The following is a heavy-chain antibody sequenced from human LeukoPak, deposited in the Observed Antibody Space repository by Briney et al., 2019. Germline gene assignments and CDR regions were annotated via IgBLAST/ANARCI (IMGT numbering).Heavy chain of an antibody. D-gene: IGHD2-2*02. Sequence: GGSLRLSCAASGFTFSSYAMSWVRQAPGKGLEWVSAISGSGGSTYYADSVKGRFTIFSDNSKNTLYLQMNSLRAEDTAVYYCAKDLDCSSTSCYRDYWGQGALVTVSS. CDR2: ISGSGGST. J-gene: IGHJ4*02. CDR1: GFTFSSYA. CDR3: AKDLDCSSTSCYRDY. V-gene: IGHV3-23*01.